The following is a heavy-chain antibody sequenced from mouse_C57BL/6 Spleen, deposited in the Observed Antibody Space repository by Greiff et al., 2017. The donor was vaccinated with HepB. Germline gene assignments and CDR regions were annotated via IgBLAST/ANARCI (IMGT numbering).Heavy chain of an antibody. CDR2: ISYDGSN. D-gene: IGHD4-1*01. Sequence: VQLKQSGPGLVKPSQSLSLTCSVTGYSITSGYYWNWIRQFPGNKLEWMGYISYDGSNNYNPSLKNRISITRDPSKNQFFLKLNSLTTEDTATYYCARGRLGYFDYWGQGTTLTVSS. CDR1: GYSITSGYY. J-gene: IGHJ2*01. CDR3: ARGRLGYFDY. V-gene: IGHV3-6*01.